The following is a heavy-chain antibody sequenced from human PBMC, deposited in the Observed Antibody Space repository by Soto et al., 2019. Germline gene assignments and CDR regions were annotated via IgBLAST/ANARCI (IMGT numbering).Heavy chain of an antibody. V-gene: IGHV1-8*01. CDR3: ATYSSSSGAPYYYYGMDV. CDR2: MNPNSGNT. CDR1: GYTFTSYD. J-gene: IGHJ6*02. Sequence: VASVKVSCKASGYTFTSYDINWVRQATGQGLEWMGWMNPNSGNTGYAQKFQGRVTMTRDTSISTAYMELSRLRSDDTAVYYCATYSSSSGAPYYYYGMDVWGQGTTVTVSS. D-gene: IGHD6-6*01.